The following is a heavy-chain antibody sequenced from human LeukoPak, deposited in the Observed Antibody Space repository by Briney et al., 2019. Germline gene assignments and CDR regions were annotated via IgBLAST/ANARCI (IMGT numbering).Heavy chain of an antibody. CDR1: GGSITSYY. D-gene: IGHD3-22*01. Sequence: TLSLTCSVSGGSITSYYCSWIRQPPGKALEWLALIYWDDDKRYSPSLKSRLTITKDTSKNQVVLTMTNMDPVDTATYYCAHSALYDSSGYYTDAFDIWGQGTMVTVSS. CDR3: AHSALYDSSGYYTDAFDI. CDR2: IYWDDDK. J-gene: IGHJ3*02. V-gene: IGHV2-5*08.